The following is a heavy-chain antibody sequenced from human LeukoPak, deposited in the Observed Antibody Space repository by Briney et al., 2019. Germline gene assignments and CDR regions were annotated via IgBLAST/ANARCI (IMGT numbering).Heavy chain of an antibody. D-gene: IGHD6-13*01. CDR3: ARQYSSSWYYFDPFDY. J-gene: IGHJ4*02. Sequence: GESLKIFCKGSGYSFTSYWIGWVRQMPGKGLELMGIIYPGDSDTRYSPSFQGQVTISADKSISTAYLQWSSLKASDTAMYYCARQYSSSWYYFDPFDYWGQGTLVTVSS. CDR1: GYSFTSYW. V-gene: IGHV5-51*01. CDR2: IYPGDSDT.